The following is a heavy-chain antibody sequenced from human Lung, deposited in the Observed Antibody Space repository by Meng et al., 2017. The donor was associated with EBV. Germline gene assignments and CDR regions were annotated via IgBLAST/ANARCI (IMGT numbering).Heavy chain of an antibody. Sequence: QGRGVQSGAEVKKPGSSVEVSCKASGGTFSSYTISWVRQAPGQGLEWMGRIIPILGIANYAQKFQGRVTITADKSTSTAYMELSSLRSEDTAVYYCAREDSSGYSYYFDYWGQGTLVTVSS. D-gene: IGHD3-22*01. V-gene: IGHV1-69*08. CDR2: IIPILGIA. CDR1: GGTFSSYT. CDR3: AREDSSGYSYYFDY. J-gene: IGHJ4*02.